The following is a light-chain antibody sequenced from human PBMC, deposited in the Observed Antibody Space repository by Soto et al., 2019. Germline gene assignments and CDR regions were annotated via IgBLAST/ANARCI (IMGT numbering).Light chain of an antibody. CDR3: QQRSNWPLN. V-gene: IGKV3-11*01. CDR2: DAS. Sequence: EIVLTQSPATLSLSPGERATLSCRASQSVSSYLAWYQQKPGQAPSLLIYDASNRATAIPDRFSGSGSGTALTPTISSLQPEDFAVYYCQQRSNWPLNFGGGTKVEIK. J-gene: IGKJ4*01. CDR1: QSVSSY.